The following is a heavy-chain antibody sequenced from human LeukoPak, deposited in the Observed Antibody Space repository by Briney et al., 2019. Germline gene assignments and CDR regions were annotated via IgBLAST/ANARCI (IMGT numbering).Heavy chain of an antibody. J-gene: IGHJ4*02. CDR3: ARGGYSYGPTDVFDY. CDR1: GFTFSSYA. D-gene: IGHD5-18*01. Sequence: PGGSLRLSCAASGFTFSSYAMHWVRQAPGKGLEWVAVISYDGSNKYYADSVKGRFTISRDNSKNTLYLQMNSLRAEDTAVYYCARGGYSYGPTDVFDYWGQGTLVTVSS. CDR2: ISYDGSNK. V-gene: IGHV3-30-3*01.